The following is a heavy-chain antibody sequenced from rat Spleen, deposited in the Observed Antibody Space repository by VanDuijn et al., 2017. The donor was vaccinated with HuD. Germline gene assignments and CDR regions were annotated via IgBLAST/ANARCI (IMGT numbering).Heavy chain of an antibody. CDR3: ATVSRDVMDA. CDR2: ISPSGGST. J-gene: IGHJ4*01. V-gene: IGHV5-19*01. Sequence: EVQLVESDGGLVQPGRSLKLSCAASGFTFSNYGMHWIRQAPTKGLEWVASISPSGGSTYYRDSVKGRFTISRDNAKSTLYLQMDSLRSEDTATYYCATVSRDVMDAWGQGASVTVSS. CDR1: GFTFSNYG.